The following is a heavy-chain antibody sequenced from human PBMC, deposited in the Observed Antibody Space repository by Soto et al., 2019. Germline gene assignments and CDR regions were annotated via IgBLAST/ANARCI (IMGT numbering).Heavy chain of an antibody. V-gene: IGHV3-21*01. CDR2: ISSSSSYI. CDR1: GFPFSSYS. CDR3: ARAPLGNGEIDRYFDY. D-gene: IGHD1-1*01. Sequence: GGSLRLCFAASGFPFSSYSMNWVRQATGKGLEWVSSISSSSSYIYYADSVKGRFTISRDNAKNSLYLQMNSLRAEETAVYYCARAPLGNGEIDRYFDYWRQGTLVTVSS. J-gene: IGHJ4*02.